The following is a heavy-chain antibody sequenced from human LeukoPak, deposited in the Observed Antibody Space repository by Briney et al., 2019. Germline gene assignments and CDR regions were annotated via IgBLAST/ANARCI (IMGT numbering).Heavy chain of an antibody. CDR1: GFTFDDYA. CDR3: AKGGTRGCSSTSCYALFDY. D-gene: IGHD2-2*01. J-gene: IGHJ4*02. Sequence: PGGSLRLSCAASGFTFDDYAMHWVRQAPGKGLEWVSGISWNSGSIGYADSVKGRFTISRDNAKNSLYLQMNSLRAEDMALYHCAKGGTRGCSSTSCYALFDYWGQGTLVTVSS. CDR2: ISWNSGSI. V-gene: IGHV3-9*03.